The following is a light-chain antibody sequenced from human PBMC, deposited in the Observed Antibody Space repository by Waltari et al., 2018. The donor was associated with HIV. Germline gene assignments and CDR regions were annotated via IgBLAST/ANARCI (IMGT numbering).Light chain of an antibody. CDR2: AAS. CDR3: QHYYNTPPT. V-gene: IGKV1-NL1*01. J-gene: IGKJ5*01. Sequence: DIQMTQSTSSLSASVGDRVTITCRASQGISNSVAWYQQKPGIAPKLLLYAASRLESGVPSRFSGSGSGTDYTLTISSLQPEDFATYYCQHYYNTPPTFGQGTRLEIK. CDR1: QGISNS.